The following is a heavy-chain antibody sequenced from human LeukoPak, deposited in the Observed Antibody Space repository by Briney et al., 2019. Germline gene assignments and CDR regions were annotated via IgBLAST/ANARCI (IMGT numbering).Heavy chain of an antibody. CDR2: ISAYNGNT. CDR1: GYTFTSYG. CDR3: ARDLFADYDILTGYLNFDY. J-gene: IGHJ4*02. D-gene: IGHD3-9*01. V-gene: IGHV1-18*01. Sequence: GASVKVSCKASGYTFTSYGISWVRQAPGQGLEWIGWISAYNGNTNYAQKLQGRVTMTTDTSTSTAYMELRSLRSDDTAVYYCARDLFADYDILTGYLNFDYWGQGTLVTVSS.